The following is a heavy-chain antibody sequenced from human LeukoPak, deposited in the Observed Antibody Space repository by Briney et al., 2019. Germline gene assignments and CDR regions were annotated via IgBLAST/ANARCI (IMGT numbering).Heavy chain of an antibody. CDR3: ARAGGLTYYDILTGLYYFDY. D-gene: IGHD3-9*01. J-gene: IGHJ4*02. Sequence: SETLSLTCTVSGGSISSGSYYWSWIRQPAGKGLEWIGRIYTSGSTNYNPSLKSRVTISVDTSKNQFSLKLSSVTAADTAVYYCARAGGLTYYDILTGLYYFDYWGQGTLVTVSS. CDR1: GGSISSGSYY. V-gene: IGHV4-61*02. CDR2: IYTSGST.